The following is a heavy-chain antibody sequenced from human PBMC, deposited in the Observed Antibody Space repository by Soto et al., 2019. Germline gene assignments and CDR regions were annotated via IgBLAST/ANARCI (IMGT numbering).Heavy chain of an antibody. CDR2: ISYDGSNK. CDR3: ARGGRRPLYYYYYYGMDV. CDR1: EFTFSSYA. D-gene: IGHD1-1*01. Sequence: QVQLVESGGGVVQPGRSLRLSCAASEFTFSSYAMHWVRQAPGKGLEWVAVISYDGSNKYYADSVKGRFTISRDNSKNTLYLQMNSLRAEDTAVYYCARGGRRPLYYYYYYGMDVWGQGTTVTVSS. J-gene: IGHJ6*02. V-gene: IGHV3-30-3*01.